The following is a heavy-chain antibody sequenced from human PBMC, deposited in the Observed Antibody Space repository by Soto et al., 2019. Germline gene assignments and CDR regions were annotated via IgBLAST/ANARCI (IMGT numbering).Heavy chain of an antibody. J-gene: IGHJ6*03. CDR1: GYTFTSYG. Sequence: QVQLVQSGAEVKKPGASVQVSCKASGYTFTSYGISWVRQAPGQGLEWMGWISAYNGNTNYAQKLQGRVTMTTDTSTSTAYMELRSLRSDDTAVYYCARQDTAYDLWSGYYTYYYYYMDVWGKGTTVTVSS. CDR2: ISAYNGNT. CDR3: ARQDTAYDLWSGYYTYYYYYMDV. D-gene: IGHD3-3*01. V-gene: IGHV1-18*01.